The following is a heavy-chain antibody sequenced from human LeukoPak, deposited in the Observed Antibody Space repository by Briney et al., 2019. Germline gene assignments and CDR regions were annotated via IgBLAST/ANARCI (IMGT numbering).Heavy chain of an antibody. CDR3: ATSPYYYDSSGYYVFNY. V-gene: IGHV1-69*05. J-gene: IGHJ4*02. CDR2: IIPIFGTA. Sequence: SVKVSCKASGGTFSSYAISWVRQAPGQGLEWMGGIIPIFGTANYAQKFQGRVTITTDESTSTAYMELSSLRSEDTAVYYCATSPYYYDSSGYYVFNYWGQGTLVTVSS. D-gene: IGHD3-22*01. CDR1: GGTFSSYA.